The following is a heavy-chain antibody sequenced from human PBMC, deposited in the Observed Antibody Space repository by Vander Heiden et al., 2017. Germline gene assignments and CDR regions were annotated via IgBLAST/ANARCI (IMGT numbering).Heavy chain of an antibody. CDR1: RFTSDDYA. D-gene: IGHD6-13*01. J-gene: IGHJ3*02. Sequence: EVQLVEAGGGLVQAGWSLRLTCAASRFTSDDYAMHWVRQDPGKSLEWVSGISWNSGSIGYADSVKGRFTISRDNAKNSLYLQMNSLRAEDTALYYCAKDTGIGPRGAFDIWGQGTMVTVSS. CDR3: AKDTGIGPRGAFDI. V-gene: IGHV3-9*02. CDR2: ISWNSGSI.